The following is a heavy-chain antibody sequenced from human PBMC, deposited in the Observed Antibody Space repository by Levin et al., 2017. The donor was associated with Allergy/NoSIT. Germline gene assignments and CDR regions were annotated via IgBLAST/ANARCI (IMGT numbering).Heavy chain of an antibody. V-gene: IGHV4-31*03. CDR3: ARDGNDSSGYYDSPRGGRFDP. CDR1: GGSISSGGYY. Sequence: SETLSLTCTVSGGSISSGGYYWSWIRQHPGKGLEWIGYIYYSGSTYYNPSLKSRVTISVDTSKNQFSLKLSSVTAADTAVYYCARDGNDSSGYYDSPRGGRFDPWGQGTLVTVSS. J-gene: IGHJ5*02. D-gene: IGHD3-22*01. CDR2: IYYSGST.